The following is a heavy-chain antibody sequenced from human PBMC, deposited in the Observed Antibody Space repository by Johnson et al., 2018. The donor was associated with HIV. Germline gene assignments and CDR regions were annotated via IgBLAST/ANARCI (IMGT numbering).Heavy chain of an antibody. CDR1: GFTFSSYG. V-gene: IGHV3-30*19. Sequence: ESVGGLVQPVRSLRLSCAASGFTFSSYGMHWVRQTPGKGLQWVAVISNDGSDKYYADSVKGRFTISRDSAKNSLYLQMNSLRAEDTAVYYCARGGDYYDSSGYPFAFDIWGKGTMVTVSS. J-gene: IGHJ3*02. D-gene: IGHD3-22*01. CDR2: ISNDGSDK. CDR3: ARGGDYYDSSGYPFAFDI.